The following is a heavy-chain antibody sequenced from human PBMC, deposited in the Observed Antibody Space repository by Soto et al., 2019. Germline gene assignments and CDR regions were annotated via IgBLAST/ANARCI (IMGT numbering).Heavy chain of an antibody. V-gene: IGHV4-39*01. J-gene: IGHJ4*02. CDR2: IYYSGST. Sequence: SETLSLTCTVSGGSISSSSYYWGWILQPPGKGLERIGSIYYSGSTYYNPSLKSRVTISVDTSKNQFSLKLSSVTAADTAVYYCARYYYDSSGYYYRGPFDYWGQGTLVTVSS. CDR3: ARYYYDSSGYYYRGPFDY. CDR1: GGSISSSSYY. D-gene: IGHD3-22*01.